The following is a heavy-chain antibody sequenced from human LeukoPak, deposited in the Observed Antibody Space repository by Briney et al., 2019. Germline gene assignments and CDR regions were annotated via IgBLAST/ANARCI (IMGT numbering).Heavy chain of an antibody. D-gene: IGHD3-16*02. J-gene: IGHJ3*02. CDR1: GFTFSSYS. V-gene: IGHV3-21*01. CDR3: ARDPIENVWGSYRSDAFDI. CDR2: ISSSSCYI. Sequence: GGSLRLSCAASGFTFSSYSMNWVRQAPGKGLEWVSSISSSSCYIYYADSVKGRFTISRDNAKNSLYLQMNSLRAEDTAVYYCARDPIENVWGSYRSDAFDIWGQGTMVTVSS.